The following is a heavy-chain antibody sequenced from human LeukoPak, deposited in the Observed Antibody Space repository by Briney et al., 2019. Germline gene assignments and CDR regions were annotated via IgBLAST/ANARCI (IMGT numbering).Heavy chain of an antibody. D-gene: IGHD6-19*01. CDR2: ISSSSSTI. Sequence: GGSLRLSCAASGFTFSSYSMNWVRQAPGKGLEWVSYISSSSSTIYYADSVKGRFTISRDNAKNSLYLQMNSLRAEDTALYYCARGGLGSGDDYWGQGTQVTVSS. J-gene: IGHJ4*02. V-gene: IGHV3-48*01. CDR3: ARGGLGSGDDY. CDR1: GFTFSSYS.